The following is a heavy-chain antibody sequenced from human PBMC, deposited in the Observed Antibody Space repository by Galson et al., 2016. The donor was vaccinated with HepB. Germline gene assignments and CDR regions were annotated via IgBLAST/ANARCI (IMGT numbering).Heavy chain of an antibody. Sequence: SLRLSCAASGFTFSDSAMHWVRQGSGKGLEWVGRIRSRDYNYATAYAASVKGRFTVSRDDSKNTAYLQMNSLTTEDTAVYFCTRPRLTSLEAQNDFDYWGQGTLVSVSS. CDR1: GFTFSDSA. D-gene: IGHD6-6*01. CDR2: IRSRDYNYAT. V-gene: IGHV3-73*01. J-gene: IGHJ4*02. CDR3: TRPRLTSLEAQNDFDY.